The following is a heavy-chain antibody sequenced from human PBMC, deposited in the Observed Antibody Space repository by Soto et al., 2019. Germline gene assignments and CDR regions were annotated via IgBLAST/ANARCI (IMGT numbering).Heavy chain of an antibody. J-gene: IGHJ2*01. CDR2: IYYSGST. D-gene: IGHD1-1*01. Sequence: QVQLQESGPGLVKPSQTLSLTCTVSGGSISSGGYYWSWIRQHPGKGLEWIGYIYYSGSTYYNPSLKIRVTISVDTSKNQFSLKLSSVTAADTAVYYCARGEAANDYWYFDLWGRGTLVTVSS. CDR3: ARGEAANDYWYFDL. V-gene: IGHV4-31*03. CDR1: GGSISSGGYY.